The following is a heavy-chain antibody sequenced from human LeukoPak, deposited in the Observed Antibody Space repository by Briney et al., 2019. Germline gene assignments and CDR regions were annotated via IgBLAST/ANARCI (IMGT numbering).Heavy chain of an antibody. J-gene: IGHJ6*02. D-gene: IGHD2-15*01. CDR1: GGSFSGYY. CDR3: AREASRCSGGSCYPRYYYYYGMDV. CDR2: IYYSGST. V-gene: IGHV4-34*01. Sequence: SETLSLTCAVYGGSFSGYYWGWIRQPPGKGLEWIGSIYYSGSTYYNPSLKSRVTISVDTSKNQFSLKLSSVTAADTAVYYCAREASRCSGGSCYPRYYYYYGMDVWGQGTTVTVSS.